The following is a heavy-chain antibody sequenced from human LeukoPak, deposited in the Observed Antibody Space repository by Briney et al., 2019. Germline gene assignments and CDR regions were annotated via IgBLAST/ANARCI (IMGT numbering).Heavy chain of an antibody. CDR2: ISYDGSNK. J-gene: IGHJ4*02. V-gene: IGHV3-30-3*01. CDR3: ARALYVWGNYDY. Sequence: PAGSGRIPRTDFGFDLRSVGKQCGCQGPGNELKKVAVISYDGSNKYYADSVKGRFTISRDNSKNTLYLQMNSLRAEDTAVYYCARALYVWGNYDYWGQGTLVTVSS. D-gene: IGHD3-16*01. CDR1: GFDLRSVG.